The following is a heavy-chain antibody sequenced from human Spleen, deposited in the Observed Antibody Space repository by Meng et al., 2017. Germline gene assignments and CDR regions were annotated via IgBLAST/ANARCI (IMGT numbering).Heavy chain of an antibody. CDR3: ARALKNYVWGSYRQNQPVRYYFDY. CDR1: GGSFSGYY. CDR2: INHSGST. V-gene: IGHV4-34*01. D-gene: IGHD3-16*02. Sequence: GSLRLSCAVYGGSFSGYYWSWIRQLPGKGLEWIGEINHSGSTNYYPSPKSRVIISVDTSKNQFSLQMSSVTAADTAVYYCARALKNYVWGSYRQNQPVRYYFDYWGQGTLVTVSS. J-gene: IGHJ4*02.